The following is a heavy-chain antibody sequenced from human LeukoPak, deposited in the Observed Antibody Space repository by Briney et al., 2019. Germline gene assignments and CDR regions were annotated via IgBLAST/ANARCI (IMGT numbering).Heavy chain of an antibody. V-gene: IGHV1-69*05. CDR3: AREGRYWNDSGAIGNWFDP. CDR1: GGTFSSYA. CDR2: IIPIFGTA. J-gene: IGHJ5*02. D-gene: IGHD1-1*01. Sequence: SVKVSCKASGGTFSSYAISWVRQAPGQGLEWMGGIIPIFGTANYAQKFQGRVTITTDESTSTAYMELSSLRSEDTAVYYCAREGRYWNDSGAIGNWFDPWGQGTLVTVSS.